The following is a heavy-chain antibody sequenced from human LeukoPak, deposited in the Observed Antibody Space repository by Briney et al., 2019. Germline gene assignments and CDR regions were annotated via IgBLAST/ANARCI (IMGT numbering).Heavy chain of an antibody. CDR1: GGSISSYY. D-gene: IGHD3-3*01. J-gene: IGHJ6*03. Sequence: PSETLSLTCTVSGGSISSYYWSWIRQPPGKGLEWIGYIYDSGSTNYNPSLKSRVTISVDTSKNQFSLKLSSVTAADTAVYYCARATRTIFGVVRYYYYYMDVWGKGTTVTVSS. CDR2: IYDSGST. CDR3: ARATRTIFGVVRYYYYYMDV. V-gene: IGHV4-59*12.